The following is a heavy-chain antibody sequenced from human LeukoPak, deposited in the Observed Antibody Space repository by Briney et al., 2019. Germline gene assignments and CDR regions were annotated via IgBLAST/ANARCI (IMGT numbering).Heavy chain of an antibody. CDR2: FDPVNGKK. D-gene: IGHD1-7*01. CDR1: GYTLTELS. CDR3: TTGNWNYLGSY. Sequence: ASVKVSCQVSGYTLTELSIHWVRQAPGKGLEWLGGFDPVNGKKIYAQNFLGRVTMTEDTSTDTAYMKLSSLRSEDTAVYYCTTGNWNYLGSYWGRGTLVTVSS. V-gene: IGHV1-24*01. J-gene: IGHJ4*02.